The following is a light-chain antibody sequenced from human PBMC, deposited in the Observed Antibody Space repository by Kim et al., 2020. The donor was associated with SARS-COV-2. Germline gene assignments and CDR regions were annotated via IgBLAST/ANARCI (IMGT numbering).Light chain of an antibody. CDR2: DKN. CDR3: NSRDTTGYHVV. V-gene: IGLV3-19*01. CDR1: SLKTYY. Sequence: SSELTQDPAVSVALGQTVTITCRGDSLKTYYASWYQQKAGKAPVLVIYDKNSRPSGVPDRFSGSSSGNTASLTITGAQAEDEADYYCNSRDTTGYHVVFGGGTQLTVL. J-gene: IGLJ2*01.